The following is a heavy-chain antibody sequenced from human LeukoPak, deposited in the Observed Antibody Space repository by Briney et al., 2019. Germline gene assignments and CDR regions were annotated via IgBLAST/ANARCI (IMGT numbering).Heavy chain of an antibody. CDR1: GFTFSTYC. CDR2: IGISGVTT. J-gene: IGHJ4*02. D-gene: IGHD5-18*01. V-gene: IGHV3-23*01. CDR3: AKEGYSYGYAIDY. Sequence: GGSLRLSCAASGFTFSTYCMSWVRQAPGKGLEWVSGIGISGVTTYYADSVKGRFTISRDNSKNTLYLQMNSLRAEDTAVYYCAKEGYSYGYAIDYWGQGTLVTVSS.